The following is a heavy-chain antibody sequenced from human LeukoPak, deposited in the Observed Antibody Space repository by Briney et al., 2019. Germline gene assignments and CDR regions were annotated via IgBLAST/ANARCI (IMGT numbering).Heavy chain of an antibody. J-gene: IGHJ4*02. V-gene: IGHV3-74*01. CDR1: GFRFSDHW. D-gene: IGHD2-8*02. CDR3: ARNWWGIDY. CDR2: INYDGNDT. Sequence: GGSLRLSCAASGFRFSDHWMHWVRQSPDKGLVWVSRINYDGNDTSYADSVWGRFIISRDNTKNTLYLQMSSLKIEDTAVYYCARNWWGIDYWDPGTLVTVSS.